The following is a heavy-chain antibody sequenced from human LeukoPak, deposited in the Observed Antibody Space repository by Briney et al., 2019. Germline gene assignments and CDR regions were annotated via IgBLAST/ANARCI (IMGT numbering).Heavy chain of an antibody. V-gene: IGHV3-7*01. Sequence: GGSLRLSCAASGFTFSNYWVSWVRQAPGKRLQWVANINQDGSEKHYVDSVRGRFTISRDNAKNSLYLQMNSLRAEDTAVHYCASNWNYIRGYGMDVWGQGTTVTVSS. CDR1: GFTFSNYW. CDR2: INQDGSEK. D-gene: IGHD1-7*01. J-gene: IGHJ6*02. CDR3: ASNWNYIRGYGMDV.